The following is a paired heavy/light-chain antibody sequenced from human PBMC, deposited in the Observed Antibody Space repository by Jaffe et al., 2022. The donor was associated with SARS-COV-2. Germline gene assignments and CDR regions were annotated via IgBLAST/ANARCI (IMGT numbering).Heavy chain of an antibody. CDR1: GFTFNRYV. CDR3: LNGGWFDP. J-gene: IGHJ5*02. Sequence: QVQLVESGGGVVQPGKSLRLSCAASGFTFNRYVMHWVRHTPGKGLEWVAAVSSDGSTQYYADSVKGRFTISRDNSKNTQYLQMNRLTAEDTAVYYCLNGGWFDPWGQGTLVTVSS. D-gene: IGHD3-16*01. CDR2: VSSDGSTQ. V-gene: IGHV3-30*04.
Light chain of an antibody. CDR1: QSISNY. J-gene: IGKJ3*01. Sequence: EIVLTQSPVTLSLSPGERATLSCRASQSISNYLAWYQHKPGQAPRLLIYDASNRATGIPARFSGSGSGTDFTLTISSLEPEDFAVYYCQQRTIWPPFTFGPGTTVDIK. V-gene: IGKV3-11*01. CDR3: QQRTIWPPFT. CDR2: DAS.